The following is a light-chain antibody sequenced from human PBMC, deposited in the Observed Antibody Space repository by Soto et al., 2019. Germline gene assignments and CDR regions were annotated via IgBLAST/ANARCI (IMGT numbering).Light chain of an antibody. J-gene: IGKJ1*01. CDR1: ESVRSN. V-gene: IGKV3-15*01. Sequence: ERVMTQSRVTLSVSPGRRLTLSCRASESVRSNLAWYQQKPGQAPRLLIYGASSRATGIPARLSGSGSGTQSTLTISSLKFEDFAAYYCQQYNNWWTFGQGTKVDIK. CDR2: GAS. CDR3: QQYNNWWT.